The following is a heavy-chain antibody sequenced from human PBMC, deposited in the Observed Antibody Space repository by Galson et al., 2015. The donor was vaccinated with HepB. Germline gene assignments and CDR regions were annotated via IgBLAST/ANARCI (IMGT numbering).Heavy chain of an antibody. CDR3: ARGKRRYYDSSALPGDY. V-gene: IGHV1-2*02. J-gene: IGHJ4*02. CDR2: INPNSGGT. Sequence: SVKVSCKASGYTFTGYYMHWVRQAPGQGLEWMGWINPNSGGTNYAQKFQGRVTMTRDTSISTAYMELSRLRSDDTAVYYCARGKRRYYDSSALPGDYWGQGTLVTVSS. D-gene: IGHD3-22*01. CDR1: GYTFTGYY.